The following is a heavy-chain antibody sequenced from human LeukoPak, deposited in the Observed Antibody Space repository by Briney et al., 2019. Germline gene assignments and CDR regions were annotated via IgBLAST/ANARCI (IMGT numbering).Heavy chain of an antibody. Sequence: SQTLSLTCTVSGGSVNSGGYSWSWIRQHPGTGLGWIGYIYYSGSTYYNPSLKSRLSISMDTSKNQFSLNLTSVTGADTAVYYCARSGHSGYDFGYWGQGTLVTVSS. CDR3: ARSGHSGYDFGY. CDR2: IYYSGST. V-gene: IGHV4-31*03. J-gene: IGHJ4*02. CDR1: GGSVNSGGYS. D-gene: IGHD5-12*01.